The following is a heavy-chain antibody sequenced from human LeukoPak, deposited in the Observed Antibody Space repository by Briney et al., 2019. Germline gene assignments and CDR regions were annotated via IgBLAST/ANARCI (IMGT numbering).Heavy chain of an antibody. CDR3: ARWGYSYGPSDAFDI. CDR1: GGSISSSSYY. Sequence: KPSETLSLTCTVSGGSISSSSYYWGWIRQPPGKGLEWIGSIYYSGSTYYNPSLKSRVTISVDTSKNQFSLKLSSVTAADTAVYYCARWGYSYGPSDAFDIWGQGTMVTVSS. D-gene: IGHD5-18*01. V-gene: IGHV4-39*07. CDR2: IYYSGST. J-gene: IGHJ3*02.